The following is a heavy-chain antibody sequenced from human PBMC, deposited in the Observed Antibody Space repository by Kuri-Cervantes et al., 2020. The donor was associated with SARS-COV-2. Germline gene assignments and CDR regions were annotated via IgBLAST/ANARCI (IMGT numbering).Heavy chain of an antibody. CDR1: GGSISSYY. CDR3: AREGYCSGGSCFDY. J-gene: IGHJ4*02. V-gene: IGHV4-59*01. Sequence: ESLKISCTVSGGSISSYYWSWIRQPPGKGLEWIGCIYYSGSTNYNPSLKSRVTISVDTSKNQFSLKLSSVTAADTAVYYCAREGYCSGGSCFDYWGQGTLVTVSS. D-gene: IGHD2-15*01. CDR2: IYYSGST.